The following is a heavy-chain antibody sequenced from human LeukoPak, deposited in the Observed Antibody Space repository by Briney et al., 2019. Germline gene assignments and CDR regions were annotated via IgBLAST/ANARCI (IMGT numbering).Heavy chain of an antibody. CDR2: IWYGGSNK. V-gene: IGHV3-30*02. Sequence: GGSLRLSCAASGFTFSSYGMHWVRQAPGKGLEWVAVIWYGGSNKYYADSVKGRFTISRDNSKNTLYLQMNSLRAEDTAVYYCAKGVYDSSGYYGWYYFDYWGQGTLVTVSS. CDR3: AKGVYDSSGYYGWYYFDY. D-gene: IGHD3-22*01. CDR1: GFTFSSYG. J-gene: IGHJ4*02.